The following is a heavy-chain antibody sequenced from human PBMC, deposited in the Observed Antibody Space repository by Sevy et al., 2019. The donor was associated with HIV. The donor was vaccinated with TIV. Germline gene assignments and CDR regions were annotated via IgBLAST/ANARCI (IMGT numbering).Heavy chain of an antibody. Sequence: GGSLRLSCAASGFTFSDYYMSWIRQAPGKGLEWVSYISRRGSTINYADSVKGRFTISRDNAKNSLYLQINSLRAEDPAVYYCARENSMIEVTGWFDPWGQGTLVTVSS. CDR3: ARENSMIEVTGWFDP. CDR2: ISRRGSTI. V-gene: IGHV3-11*01. J-gene: IGHJ5*02. CDR1: GFTFSDYY. D-gene: IGHD3-22*01.